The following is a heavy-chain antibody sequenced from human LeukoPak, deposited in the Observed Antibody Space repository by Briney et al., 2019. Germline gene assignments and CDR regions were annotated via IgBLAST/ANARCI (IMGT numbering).Heavy chain of an antibody. Sequence: PSGTLSLTCSVSGGSINSGYWSWIRQPPGKGLEWIGLLYPSGSTNYNPSLKSRVTISVDTSKNQFSLKLSSVTAADTAVYYCARENIAAAGTLFDYWGQGTLVTVSS. V-gene: IGHV4-59*01. J-gene: IGHJ4*02. CDR2: LYPSGST. CDR1: GGSINSGY. CDR3: ARENIAAAGTLFDY. D-gene: IGHD6-13*01.